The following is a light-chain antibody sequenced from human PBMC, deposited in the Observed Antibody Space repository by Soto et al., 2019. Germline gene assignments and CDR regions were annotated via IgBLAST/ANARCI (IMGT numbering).Light chain of an antibody. CDR3: RQTLQTPFT. CDR1: QSLLHINGYNY. V-gene: IGKV2-28*01. J-gene: IGKJ4*01. CDR2: LAS. Sequence: DIVVTQSPLSLPVTPGEPASISCRSSQSLLHINGYNYLDLYLQKPGQSAQLLIYLASSRASGDPDRFNDRRSGSDLTLTIRRVEAVDFWVYLCRQTLQTPFTFGGGT.